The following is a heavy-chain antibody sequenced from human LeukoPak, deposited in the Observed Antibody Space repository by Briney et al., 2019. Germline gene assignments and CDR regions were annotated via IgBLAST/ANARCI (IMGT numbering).Heavy chain of an antibody. Sequence: SETLSLTRTVSGGSISSSSYYWGWIRQPPGKGLEWIGSIYYSGSTYYNPSLKSRVTISVDTSKNQFSLKLSSVTAADTAVYYCARHAAVLRYFDWLLPQFDYWGQGTLVTVSS. CDR1: GGSISSSSYY. D-gene: IGHD3-9*01. J-gene: IGHJ4*02. CDR3: ARHAAVLRYFDWLLPQFDY. CDR2: IYYSGST. V-gene: IGHV4-39*01.